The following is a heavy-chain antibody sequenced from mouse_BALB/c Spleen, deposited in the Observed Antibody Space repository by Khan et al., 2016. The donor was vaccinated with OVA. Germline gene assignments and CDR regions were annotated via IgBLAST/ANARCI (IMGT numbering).Heavy chain of an antibody. V-gene: IGHV3-5*02. CDR1: GISITTGNYR. Sequence: EVQLQESGPGLVKPSQTVSLTCTVTGISITTGNYRWSWIRHFPGNKLEWIGYLYYSGTTTYNPSLTSRTTITRDTSNNRFFLEMNSLTTEDTATYYCARDGAGLASYCFDSCGQGTTLTVSS. CDR2: LYYSGTT. J-gene: IGHJ2*01. CDR3: ARDGAGLASYCFDS. D-gene: IGHD6-2*01.